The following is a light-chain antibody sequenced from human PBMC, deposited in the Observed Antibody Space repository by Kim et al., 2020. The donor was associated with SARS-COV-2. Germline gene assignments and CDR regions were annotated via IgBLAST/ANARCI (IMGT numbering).Light chain of an antibody. CDR3: QQDSHLPT. CDR1: QSVSSSY. V-gene: IGKV3D-7*01. Sequence: PGERVTLSCRASQSVSSSYLTWYQQKPGQAPRLLIYGASTRATGIPARFSGSGSGTDFTLTISSLQPEDFAVYYCQQDSHLPTFGQGTKVDI. CDR2: GAS. J-gene: IGKJ1*01.